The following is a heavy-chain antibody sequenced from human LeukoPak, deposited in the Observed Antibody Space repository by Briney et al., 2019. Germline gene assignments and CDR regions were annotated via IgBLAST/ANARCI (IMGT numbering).Heavy chain of an antibody. CDR2: INPNSGGT. V-gene: IGHV1-2*02. CDR3: ARDRTSGYNWFDP. Sequence: ASVKVSCKASGYTSTGYYMHWVRQAPGQGLEWMGWINPNSGGTNYAQKFQGRVTMTRDTSISTAYMELSRLTSDDTAMYYCARDRTSGYNWFDPWGQGTLVTVSS. J-gene: IGHJ5*02. CDR1: GYTSTGYY. D-gene: IGHD3-22*01.